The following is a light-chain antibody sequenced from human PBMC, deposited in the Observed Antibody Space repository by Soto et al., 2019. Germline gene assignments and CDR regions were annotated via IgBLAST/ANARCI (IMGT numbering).Light chain of an antibody. CDR1: QSVGRN. Sequence: EIVLTQSPATLSLSPGERATLSCRASQSVGRNLAWYQQKPGQAPGLLIYDAFKRATGIPARFSASGSGTDFTLTISSLEPEDSAVYYCQQWSKGPSLTFGGGTKVDIK. V-gene: IGKV3-11*01. CDR3: QQWSKGPSLT. J-gene: IGKJ4*01. CDR2: DAF.